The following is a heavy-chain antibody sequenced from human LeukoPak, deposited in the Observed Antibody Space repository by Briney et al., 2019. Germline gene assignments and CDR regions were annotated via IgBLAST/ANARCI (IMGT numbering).Heavy chain of an antibody. V-gene: IGHV3-23*01. CDR1: GFTFSNYA. Sequence: GGSLRLSCAASGFTFSNYAMSWVRQAPWKGLEWVSSISGSGGNTYYAGFVKGRCTISRDNSKNTLYIQMNSLGAEDTAVYYCARGCGSECYSQDYWGQGALVTVSS. CDR3: ARGCGSECYSQDY. CDR2: ISGSGGNT. J-gene: IGHJ4*02. D-gene: IGHD2-21*01.